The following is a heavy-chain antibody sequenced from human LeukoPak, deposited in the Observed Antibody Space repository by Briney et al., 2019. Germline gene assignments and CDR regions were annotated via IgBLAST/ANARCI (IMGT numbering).Heavy chain of an antibody. CDR2: INWNGGST. J-gene: IGHJ4*02. CDR3: ARGIRFLEWLSGFDY. D-gene: IGHD3-3*01. CDR1: GFTFDDYG. Sequence: PGGSLRLSCAASGFTFDDYGMSWVRQVPGKGLEWVSGINWNGGSTGYADSVKGRFTISRDNAKNSLYLQMDSLRAEDTASYYCARGIRFLEWLSGFDYWGQGTLVTVSS. V-gene: IGHV3-20*04.